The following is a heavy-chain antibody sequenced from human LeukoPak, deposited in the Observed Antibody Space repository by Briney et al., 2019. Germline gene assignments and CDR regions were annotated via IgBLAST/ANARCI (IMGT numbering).Heavy chain of an antibody. CDR2: IYYSGST. CDR3: ARVRVEITIFGVALNWFDP. Sequence: SQTLSLTCTVSGGSISSGGYYWSWIRPPPGKGLEWIGYIYYSGSTYYNPSLKSRVTISVDTSKNQFSLKLSSVTAADTAVYYCARVRVEITIFGVALNWFDPWGQGSLVTVSS. J-gene: IGHJ5*02. D-gene: IGHD3-3*01. CDR1: GGSISSGGYY. V-gene: IGHV4-31*03.